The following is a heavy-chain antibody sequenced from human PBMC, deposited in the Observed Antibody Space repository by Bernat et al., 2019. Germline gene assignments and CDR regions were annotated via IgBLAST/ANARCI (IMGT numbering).Heavy chain of an antibody. D-gene: IGHD3-10*01. V-gene: IGHV3-23*01. CDR3: AKGGTNILLWFGEF. CDR1: GFTFSSYA. CDR2: ISGSGGSP. Sequence: EVQLLESGGGLVQPGGSLRLSCAASGFTFSSYAMSWVRQAPGKGLEWVSSISGSGGSPQNADSVKGRFTISRVKSENTLYLQMSSLRAEDTAVYDCAKGGTNILLWFGEFWGQGTLVTVSS. J-gene: IGHJ4*02.